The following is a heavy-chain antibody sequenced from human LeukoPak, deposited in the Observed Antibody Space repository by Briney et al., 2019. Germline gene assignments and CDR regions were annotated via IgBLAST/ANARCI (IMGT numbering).Heavy chain of an antibody. J-gene: IGHJ4*02. CDR1: GFTFSSFW. V-gene: IGHV3-7*01. CDR2: LKQDGSEK. D-gene: IGHD3-10*01. CDR3: ARESGLRNFDY. Sequence: GGSLRLSCAASGFTFSSFWMSWVRQAPGEGLEWVASLKQDGSEKYYVDSVKGRFTISRDNAKNSLYLQMNSLRAEDTAVYYCARESGLRNFDYWGQGTLVTVSS.